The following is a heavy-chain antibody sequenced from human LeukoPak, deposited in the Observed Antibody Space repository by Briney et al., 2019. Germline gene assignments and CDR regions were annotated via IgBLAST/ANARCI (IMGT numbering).Heavy chain of an antibody. CDR2: IYTSGST. J-gene: IGHJ3*02. Sequence: SETLSLTCAVSGGSISSSNWWSWIRQPAGKGLEWIGRIYTSGSTNYNPSLKSRVTISVDTSKNQFSLKLSSVTAADTAVYYCARGLRIVGAADIWGQGTMVTVSS. V-gene: IGHV4-61*02. D-gene: IGHD1-26*01. CDR3: ARGLRIVGAADI. CDR1: GGSISSSNW.